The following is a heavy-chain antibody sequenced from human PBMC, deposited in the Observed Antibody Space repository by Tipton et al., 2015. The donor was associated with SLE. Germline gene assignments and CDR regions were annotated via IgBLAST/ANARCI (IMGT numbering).Heavy chain of an antibody. CDR3: ARTFYYGLGSPDY. CDR2: ISSSGSTI. D-gene: IGHD3-10*01. J-gene: IGHJ4*02. CDR1: GFTFSSYE. Sequence: SLRLSCAASGFTFSSYEMNWVREAPGEGLEWVSYISSSGSTIYYADSVKGRFTISRDNAKNSLYLQMNSLRAEDTAVYYCARTFYYGLGSPDYWGQGTLVTVSS. V-gene: IGHV3-48*03.